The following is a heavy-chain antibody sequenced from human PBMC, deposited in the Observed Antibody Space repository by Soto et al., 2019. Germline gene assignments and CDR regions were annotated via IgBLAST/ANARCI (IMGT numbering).Heavy chain of an antibody. D-gene: IGHD6-25*01. V-gene: IGHV4-39*01. CDR3: AGQTFTIAAASYGRSSWFDP. J-gene: IGHJ5*02. Sequence: QLQLQESGPGVVKPSETLSLTCTVSGGSITSSSHFWGWVRQPPGKGLEWIGTIYFTGNTYYTPSLKSRLTMSIDTSKNEFSLRLNSVTAADTAVYYCAGQTFTIAAASYGRSSWFDPWGPGTLVTVSS. CDR2: IYFTGNT. CDR1: GGSITSSSHF.